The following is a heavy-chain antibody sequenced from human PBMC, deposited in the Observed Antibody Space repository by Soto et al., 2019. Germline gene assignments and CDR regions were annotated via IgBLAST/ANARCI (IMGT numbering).Heavy chain of an antibody. Sequence: QVQVVESGGGVVQPGRSLRLSCAASGFTFSNYGMHWVRQAPGKGLDWVAVISYDGSIEYYSDSVKGRFTMSRDNSENTVYLQMNSLRTEDTAVYFCGRDWVWCGAHPIDNWGQGTLVTVSS. D-gene: IGHD3-10*01. CDR1: GFTFSNYG. J-gene: IGHJ4*02. CDR3: GRDWVWCGAHPIDN. V-gene: IGHV3-30*03. CDR2: ISYDGSIE.